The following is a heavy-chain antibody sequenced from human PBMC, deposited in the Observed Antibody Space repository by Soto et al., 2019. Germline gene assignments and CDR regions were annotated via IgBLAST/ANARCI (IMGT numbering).Heavy chain of an antibody. Sequence: PVGSLRLSCAASGFTLSSYAMSWVRQAPGKGLEWVSAISGSGGSTYYADSVKGRFTISRDNSKNTLYLQMNSLRAEDTAVYYCATYNYDILTGYVDYWGQGTLVTVSS. CDR3: ATYNYDILTGYVDY. D-gene: IGHD3-9*01. V-gene: IGHV3-23*01. J-gene: IGHJ4*02. CDR1: GFTLSSYA. CDR2: ISGSGGST.